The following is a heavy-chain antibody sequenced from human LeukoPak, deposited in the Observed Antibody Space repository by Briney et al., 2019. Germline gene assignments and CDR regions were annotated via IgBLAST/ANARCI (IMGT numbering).Heavy chain of an antibody. J-gene: IGHJ4*02. V-gene: IGHV3-23*01. CDR3: AKVKLGGSYLSY. CDR2: ISGSGGTT. Sequence: PGGSLRLSCAASGFTFSSYAMSWVRQAPGKGLEWVSAISGSGGTTYYADSVKGRFTISRDNSKNTLYLQMNSLRAEDTAVYYCAKVKLGGSYLSYWGQGTLVTVSS. CDR1: GFTFSSYA. D-gene: IGHD1-26*01.